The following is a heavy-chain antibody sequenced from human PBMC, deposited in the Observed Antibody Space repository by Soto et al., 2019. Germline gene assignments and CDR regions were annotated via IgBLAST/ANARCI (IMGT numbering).Heavy chain of an antibody. CDR2: INTYTGDT. Sequence: QVQLVQSGGEVTKPGASVKVSCKASGYTFTSYGISWVRPAPGQGLEWVGWINTYTGDTNYAQRFQGRVTMTTDIPTSTAYMELRSLRSDDTAVYYCARVIVNWFDPWGQGTQVTVSS. D-gene: IGHD3-16*02. V-gene: IGHV1-18*04. J-gene: IGHJ5*02. CDR3: ARVIVNWFDP. CDR1: GYTFTSYG.